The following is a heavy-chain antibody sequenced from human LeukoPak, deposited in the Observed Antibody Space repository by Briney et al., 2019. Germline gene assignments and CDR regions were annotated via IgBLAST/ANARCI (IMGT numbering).Heavy chain of an antibody. CDR2: INHSGSV. CDR3: ARSGWLRRPDGSTQNDAFDI. D-gene: IGHD3-22*01. V-gene: IGHV4-34*01. J-gene: IGHJ3*02. CDR1: GGSFSGNY. Sequence: SETLSLTCGVSGGSFSGNYWSWIRQSPGKGLEWIGEINHSGSVNHNPSLTSRVTISVDTSKGQFSLKLSSVTAADTAVYYCARSGWLRRPDGSTQNDAFDIWGQGTMVTVSS.